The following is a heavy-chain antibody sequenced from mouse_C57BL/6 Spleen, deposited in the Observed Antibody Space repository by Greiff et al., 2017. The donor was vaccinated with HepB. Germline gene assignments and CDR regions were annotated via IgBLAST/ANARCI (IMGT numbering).Heavy chain of an antibody. CDR2: IHPSDSDT. CDR3: AIGTAYYSNRAWFAY. V-gene: IGHV1-74*01. Sequence: QVQLQQPGAELVKPGASVKVSCKASGYTFTSYWMHWVKQRPGQGLEWIGRIHPSDSDTNYNQKFKGKATLTVDKSSSTAYMQLSSLTSEDSAVYYCAIGTAYYSNRAWFAYWGQGTLVTVSA. D-gene: IGHD2-5*01. J-gene: IGHJ3*01. CDR1: GYTFTSYW.